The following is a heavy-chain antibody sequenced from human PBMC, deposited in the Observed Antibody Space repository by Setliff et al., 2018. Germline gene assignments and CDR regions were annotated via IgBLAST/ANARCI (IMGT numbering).Heavy chain of an antibody. CDR1: GYTFSSYD. V-gene: IGHV1-69*13. CDR2: IIPIFGTA. Sequence: GASLKVSCMTSGYTFSSYDINWVRQATGQGLEWMGGIIPIFGTANYAQKFQGRVTLAADESTSTAYMVLSSLRSEDTAVYYCARRVDGYNYYYFDYWGQGTLVTVSS. J-gene: IGHJ4*02. D-gene: IGHD5-12*01. CDR3: ARRVDGYNYYYFDY.